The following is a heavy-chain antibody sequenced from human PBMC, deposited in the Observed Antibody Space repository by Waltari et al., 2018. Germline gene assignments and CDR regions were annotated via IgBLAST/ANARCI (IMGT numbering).Heavy chain of an antibody. D-gene: IGHD3-22*01. J-gene: IGHJ3*02. CDR1: GGSISSSSYY. V-gene: IGHV4-39*07. CDR3: ARIPVGFDSSGYYVGLRKMAFDI. Sequence: QLQLQESGPGLVKPSETLSLTCTVSGGSISSSSYYWGWIRQPPGKGLEWIGSSYYSGSTYANPSLKRRVTISVDTSKNQFALKLSSVTAADTAVYYCARIPVGFDSSGYYVGLRKMAFDIWGQVTMVTVSS. CDR2: SYYSGST.